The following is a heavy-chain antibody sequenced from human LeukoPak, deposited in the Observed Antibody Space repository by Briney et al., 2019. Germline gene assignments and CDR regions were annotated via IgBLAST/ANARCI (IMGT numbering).Heavy chain of an antibody. CDR3: AVFSSGRNYYFDY. D-gene: IGHD6-19*01. V-gene: IGHV1-58*02. CDR2: IVVGSGNT. Sequence: SVKVSCKASGFTFTSSAMQWVRQARGQRLEWIGWIVVGSGNTNYAQKFQERVTITRDMSTSKAYMELSSLRSEDTAVYYCAVFSSGRNYYFDYWGQGTLVTVSS. J-gene: IGHJ4*02. CDR1: GFTFTSSA.